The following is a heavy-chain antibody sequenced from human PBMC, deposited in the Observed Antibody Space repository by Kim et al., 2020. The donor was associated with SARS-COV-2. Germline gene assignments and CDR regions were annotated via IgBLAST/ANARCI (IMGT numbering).Heavy chain of an antibody. CDR3: AKATGNYKVGVAFDY. CDR2: ISGSGVTT. Sequence: GGSLRLSCAASGFTFDTYAMSWVRQAPGKGLEWVSGISGSGVTTYCADSVKGRFTISRDNSKNTLYLQMSSLRAEDTAVYYCAKATGNYKVGVAFDYWGQGTLVTVSS. V-gene: IGHV3-23*01. J-gene: IGHJ4*02. CDR1: GFTFDTYA. D-gene: IGHD3-9*01.